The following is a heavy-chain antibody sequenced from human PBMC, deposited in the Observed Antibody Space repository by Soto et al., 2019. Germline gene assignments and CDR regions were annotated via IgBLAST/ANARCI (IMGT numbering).Heavy chain of an antibody. V-gene: IGHV5-10-1*01. J-gene: IGHJ6*02. CDR1: GYSFTSYW. CDR2: IDPSDSYT. D-gene: IGHD3-10*01. CDR3: ASRNYPDYYGSGSGYYYSGMDV. Sequence: GESLKISCKGSGYSFTSYWISWVRQMPGKGLEWMGRIDPSDSYTNYSPSFQGHVTISADKSISTAYLQWSSLKASDTAMYYCASRNYPDYYGSGSGYYYSGMDVWGQGTTVTVYS.